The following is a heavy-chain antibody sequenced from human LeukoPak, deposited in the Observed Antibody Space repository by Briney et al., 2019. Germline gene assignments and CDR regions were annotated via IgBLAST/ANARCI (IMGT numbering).Heavy chain of an antibody. D-gene: IGHD2-15*01. V-gene: IGHV3-33*01. Sequence: PGGSLRLSCAASGLTFSRHGMHWVRQAPGKGLEWVALIWSGGSDTFYTDSVKSRFSISRDDSKNTLYLQMNSLRAEDTGVYYCARDRGYCSGGNCYSNYLDYWGQGTLVTVSS. CDR1: GLTFSRHG. J-gene: IGHJ4*02. CDR2: IWSGGSDT. CDR3: ARDRGYCSGGNCYSNYLDY.